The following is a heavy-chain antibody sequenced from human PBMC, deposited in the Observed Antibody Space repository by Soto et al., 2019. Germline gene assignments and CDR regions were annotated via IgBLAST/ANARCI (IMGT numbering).Heavy chain of an antibody. Sequence: QVQLVESGGGVVQPGRSLRLSCAASGFTFSSYAMHWVRQAPGKGLEWVAVISYDGSNKYYADSVKGRFTISRDNSKKTLYLQMNSLRAEDTAVYYCAREGFTILSYWGQGTLVTVSS. CDR2: ISYDGSNK. D-gene: IGHD3-3*01. CDR3: AREGFTILSY. V-gene: IGHV3-30-3*01. J-gene: IGHJ4*02. CDR1: GFTFSSYA.